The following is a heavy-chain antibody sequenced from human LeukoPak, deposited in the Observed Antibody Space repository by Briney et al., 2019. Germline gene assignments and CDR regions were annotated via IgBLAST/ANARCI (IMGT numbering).Heavy chain of an antibody. Sequence: ASVKVSCKASGYTFTDHYMHWVRQAPGQGLEWMGWINPNSGGTNYAQKFQGRVTMTRDTSISTAYMELSRLRSDDTAVYYCARGGSSNYKNWFDPWGQGTLVTVSS. J-gene: IGHJ5*02. CDR1: GYTFTDHY. V-gene: IGHV1-2*02. D-gene: IGHD6-6*01. CDR3: ARGGSSNYKNWFDP. CDR2: INPNSGGT.